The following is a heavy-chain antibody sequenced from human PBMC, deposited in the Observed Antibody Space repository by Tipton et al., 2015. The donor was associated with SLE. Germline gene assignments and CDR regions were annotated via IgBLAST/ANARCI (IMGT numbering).Heavy chain of an antibody. CDR3: ARDTVFGVVNY. J-gene: IGHJ4*02. CDR2: IYTSGST. Sequence: LRLSCTVSGGSISSGSYYWSWIRQPAGKGLEWIGRIYTSGSTNYNPSLKSRVTISVDTSKNHFSLKLSSVTAADTAVYYCARDTVFGVVNYWGQGTLVTVSS. D-gene: IGHD3-3*01. V-gene: IGHV4-61*02. CDR1: GGSISSGSYY.